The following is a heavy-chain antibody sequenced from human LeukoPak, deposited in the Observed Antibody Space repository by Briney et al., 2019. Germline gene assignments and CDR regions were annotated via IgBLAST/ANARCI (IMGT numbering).Heavy chain of an antibody. CDR3: AKCGMANYYDSSGYYLVDY. CDR2: ISGSGGST. D-gene: IGHD3-22*01. J-gene: IGHJ4*02. Sequence: PGGSLRLSCAASGFTFSSYAMSWVRQAPGKGLEWVSAISGSGGSTYYADSVKGRFTISRDNSKNTLYLQMNSLRAEDTAVYYCAKCGMANYYDSSGYYLVDYWGQGTLVTVSS. CDR1: GFTFSSYA. V-gene: IGHV3-23*01.